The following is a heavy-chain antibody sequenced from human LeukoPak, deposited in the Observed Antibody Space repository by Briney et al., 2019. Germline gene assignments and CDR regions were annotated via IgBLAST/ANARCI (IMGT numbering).Heavy chain of an antibody. CDR1: GGSFSGYY. D-gene: IGHD3-16*01. CDR3: AREGAWAFDP. CDR2: INHSGST. V-gene: IGHV4-34*01. J-gene: IGHJ5*02. Sequence: SETLSLTCAVYGGSFSGYYWSWIRQPPGKGLEWIGEINHSGSTNYNPSLKSRVTISVDTSKNQFSLKLSSVTAADTAVYYCAREGAWAFDPWGQGTLVTVSS.